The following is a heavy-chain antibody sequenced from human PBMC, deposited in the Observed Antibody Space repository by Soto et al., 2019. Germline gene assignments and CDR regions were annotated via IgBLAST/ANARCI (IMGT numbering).Heavy chain of an antibody. D-gene: IGHD5-12*01. CDR1: GGTFSSYA. CDR2: IIPIFGTA. CDR3: ARVNSGYASDYFDY. J-gene: IGHJ4*02. V-gene: IGHV1-69*13. Sequence: SVKVSCKASGGTFSSYAISWVRQAPGQGLEWMGGIIPIFGTANYAQKFQGRVTITADESTSTAYMELSSLRSEDTAVYYCARVNSGYASDYFDYWGQGTLVTVSS.